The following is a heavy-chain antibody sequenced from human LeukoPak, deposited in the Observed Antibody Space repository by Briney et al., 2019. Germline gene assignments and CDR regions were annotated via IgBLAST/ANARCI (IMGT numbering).Heavy chain of an antibody. Sequence: SETLSLTCTVSGGSISSYYWSWIRQPPGKGLEWIGYIYYSGSTNYNPSRKSRATLSVDTSRNQFSLKLISVTAADTAVYYVENVPYYGSGRSSLYYYYGMDVWGPGTTVTVSS. CDR3: ENVPYYGSGRSSLYYYYGMDV. CDR1: GGSISSYY. V-gene: IGHV4-59*01. J-gene: IGHJ6*02. CDR2: IYYSGST. D-gene: IGHD3-10*01.